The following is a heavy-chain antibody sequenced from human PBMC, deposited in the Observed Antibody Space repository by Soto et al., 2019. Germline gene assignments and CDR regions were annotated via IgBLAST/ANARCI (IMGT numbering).Heavy chain of an antibody. CDR2: IGTAGDT. D-gene: IGHD3-3*01. V-gene: IGHV3-13*01. CDR1: GFTFSNYD. J-gene: IGHJ6*02. Sequence: PGGSLRLSCAASGFTFSNYDMHWVRQVTGKGLEWVSTIGTAGDTYYPGSVKGRFTISRENAKNSLYLQMNSLRAEDTAVYYCARGLRFLEWLLQANYYYYGMDVWGQGTTVTVSS. CDR3: ARGLRFLEWLLQANYYYYGMDV.